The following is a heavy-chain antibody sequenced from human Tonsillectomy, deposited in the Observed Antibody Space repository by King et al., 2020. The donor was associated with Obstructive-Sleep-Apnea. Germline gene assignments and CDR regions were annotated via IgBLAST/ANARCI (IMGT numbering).Heavy chain of an antibody. CDR3: ARGEVGGGLRWLQSPAGGYFDY. V-gene: IGHV3-21*01. Sequence: QLVQSGGGLVKPGGSLRLSCAASGFTFSSYSMNWVRQAPGKGLEWVSSISSSSSYIYYADSVKGRFTISRDNAKNSLYLQMNSLRAEDTAVYYFARGEVGGGLRWLQSPAGGYFDYWGQGTLVTVSS. J-gene: IGHJ4*02. D-gene: IGHD5-24*01. CDR1: GFTFSSYS. CDR2: ISSSSSYI.